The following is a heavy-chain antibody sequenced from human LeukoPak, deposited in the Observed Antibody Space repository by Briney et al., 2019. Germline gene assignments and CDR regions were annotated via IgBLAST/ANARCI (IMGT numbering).Heavy chain of an antibody. CDR1: GGTFNSYA. D-gene: IGHD1-26*01. CDR2: IIPIFGTA. J-gene: IGHJ4*02. CDR3: ARGIVGATPFDY. Sequence: GASVKVSCKASGGTFNSYAISWVRQAPGQGLEWMGGIIPIFGTANYAQKFQGRVTITADKSTSTAYMELSSLRSEDTAVYYCARGIVGATPFDYWGQGTLVTVSS. V-gene: IGHV1-69*06.